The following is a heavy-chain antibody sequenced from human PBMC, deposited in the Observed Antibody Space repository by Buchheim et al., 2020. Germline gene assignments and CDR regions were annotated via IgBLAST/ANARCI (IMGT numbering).Heavy chain of an antibody. Sequence: QVQLVESGGGVVQSGRSLRLSCAASGFTFKSYAMYWVRQAPGKGLEWVAVIWYDGSNEYYADSVKGRFTISSENSGKTLYLQMNSLRADDTAVYYCARDRAAAGTAEIDYWGQGTL. CDR3: ARDRAAAGTAEIDY. V-gene: IGHV3-30-3*01. D-gene: IGHD6-13*01. CDR1: GFTFKSYA. J-gene: IGHJ4*02. CDR2: IWYDGSNE.